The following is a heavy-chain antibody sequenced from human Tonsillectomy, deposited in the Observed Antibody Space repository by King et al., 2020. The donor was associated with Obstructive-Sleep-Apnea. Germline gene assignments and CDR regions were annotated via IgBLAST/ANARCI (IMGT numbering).Heavy chain of an antibody. CDR1: GFTFDYYA. D-gene: IGHD2-2*01. Sequence: VQLVESGGGLVQPGRSLRLSCEASGFTFDYYAMHWVRQAPGKGLEGVSAISWDSGSIGYSDAVSGRFTISRDNAKNSLYLQMNGLRAEDTALYYCAKGKRGSTSWYFDYWGQGTLVTVSS. J-gene: IGHJ4*02. CDR3: AKGKRGSTSWYFDY. CDR2: ISWDSGSI. V-gene: IGHV3-9*01.